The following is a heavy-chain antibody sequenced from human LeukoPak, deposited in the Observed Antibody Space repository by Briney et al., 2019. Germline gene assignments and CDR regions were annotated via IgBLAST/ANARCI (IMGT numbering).Heavy chain of an antibody. CDR3: ASWEAGGYHPYYFDY. CDR2: IYHSGST. J-gene: IGHJ4*02. CDR1: GGSISSGGYY. V-gene: IGHV4-30-2*01. D-gene: IGHD3-22*01. Sequence: PSQTLSLTCTVSGGSISSGGYYWSWIRQPPGKGLEWIGYIYHSGSTYYNPSLKSRVTISVDRSKNQFSLKLSSVTAADTAVYYCASWEAGGYHPYYFDYWGQGTLVTVSS.